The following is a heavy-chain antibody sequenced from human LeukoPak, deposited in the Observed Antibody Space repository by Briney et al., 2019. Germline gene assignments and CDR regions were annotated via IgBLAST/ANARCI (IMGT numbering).Heavy chain of an antibody. D-gene: IGHD2-2*01. V-gene: IGHV3-7*03. Sequence: GGSLRLSCAASGFTFSSYGMHWVRQAPGKGLEWVANIKQDGSEKYYVDSVKGRFTISRDNAKNSLYLQMNSLRAEDTAVYYCAKDRHAPGRYCSSTTCFPFDSWGQGTLVTVSS. CDR1: GFTFSSYG. J-gene: IGHJ5*01. CDR2: IKQDGSEK. CDR3: AKDRHAPGRYCSSTTCFPFDS.